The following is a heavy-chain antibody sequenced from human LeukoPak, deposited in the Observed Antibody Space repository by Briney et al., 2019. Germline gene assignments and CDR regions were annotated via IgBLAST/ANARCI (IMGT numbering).Heavy chain of an antibody. CDR3: ARKSYYSNYGYFDY. CDR2: ISWNSGSI. Sequence: GGSLRLSCAASGFTFDDYAMHWVRQAPGKGLEWVSGISWNSGSIGYADSVKGRFTISRDNAKNSLYLQMNSLRAEDTALYYCARKSYYSNYGYFDYWGQGTLVTVSS. V-gene: IGHV3-9*01. CDR1: GFTFDDYA. J-gene: IGHJ4*02. D-gene: IGHD4-4*01.